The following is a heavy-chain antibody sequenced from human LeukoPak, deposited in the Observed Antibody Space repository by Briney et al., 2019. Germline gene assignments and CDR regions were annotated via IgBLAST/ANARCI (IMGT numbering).Heavy chain of an antibody. Sequence: GASVKVSCKASGYTFTSYGISWARQAPGQGLEWMGWISAYNGNTNYAQKLQGRVTMTTDTSTSTAYMELRSLRSDDTAVYYCARGRGLDYYDSSGPGGYWGQGTLVTVSS. CDR2: ISAYNGNT. J-gene: IGHJ4*02. CDR1: GYTFTSYG. CDR3: ARGRGLDYYDSSGPGGY. D-gene: IGHD3-22*01. V-gene: IGHV1-18*01.